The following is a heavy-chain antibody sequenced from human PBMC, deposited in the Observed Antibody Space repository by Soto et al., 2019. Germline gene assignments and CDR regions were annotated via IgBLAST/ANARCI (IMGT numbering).Heavy chain of an antibody. V-gene: IGHV3-48*03. D-gene: IGHD3-22*01. CDR2: ISGSGYTT. CDR3: GGDLYDSSGYCSFDY. Sequence: EVQLVESGGGLVQPGGSLRLSCAASGFPFSTYEMHWVRQAPGKGLEWVSYISGSGYTTYYADSVKGRFTISRDNGRNSLHLQMNSLRAEDTVVYYCGGDLYDSSGYCSFDYWGQGTLVTVSS. CDR1: GFPFSTYE. J-gene: IGHJ4*02.